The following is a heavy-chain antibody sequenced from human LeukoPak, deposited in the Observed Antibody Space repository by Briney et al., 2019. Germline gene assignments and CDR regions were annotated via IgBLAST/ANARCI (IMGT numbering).Heavy chain of an antibody. CDR1: GGSFSGYY. D-gene: IGHD3-22*01. Sequence: PSETLSLTCAVYGGSFSGYYWSWIRQPPGKGLEWIGEINHSGSTNYNPSPKSRVTISVDTSKNQFSLKLSSVTAADTAVYYCARGVTGYYYDSSGSAPHENWFDPWGQGTLVTVSS. CDR3: ARGVTGYYYDSSGSAPHENWFDP. J-gene: IGHJ5*02. V-gene: IGHV4-34*01. CDR2: INHSGST.